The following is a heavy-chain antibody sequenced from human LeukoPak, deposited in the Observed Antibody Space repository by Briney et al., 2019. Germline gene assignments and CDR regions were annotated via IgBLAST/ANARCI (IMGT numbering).Heavy chain of an antibody. Sequence: SETPSLTRTVSGGSISSYYWGWIRQPPRKGLEWIGRIYHSVSTYYNPSLKRRVTTSLDTSKNQFSLKLSSVTAADTAVYYCARQEDIVVVVAATGPNWFDPWGQGTLVTVSS. CDR3: ARQEDIVVVVAATGPNWFDP. V-gene: IGHV4-39*07. CDR2: IYHSVST. D-gene: IGHD2-15*01. CDR1: GGSISSYY. J-gene: IGHJ5*02.